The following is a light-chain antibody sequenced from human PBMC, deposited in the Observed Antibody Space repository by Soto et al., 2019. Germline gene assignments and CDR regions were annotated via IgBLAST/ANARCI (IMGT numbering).Light chain of an antibody. CDR2: KDS. V-gene: IGLV3-25*03. CDR1: ALPKQY. Sequence: SYELTQPPSVSVSPGQTARITCSGDALPKQYAYWYQQKPGQAPVLVIYKDSERPSGIPERFSGSSSGTTVTLTISGVQAEDEADYYCQSADSSAIGFGGGTKLTVL. CDR3: QSADSSAIG. J-gene: IGLJ3*02.